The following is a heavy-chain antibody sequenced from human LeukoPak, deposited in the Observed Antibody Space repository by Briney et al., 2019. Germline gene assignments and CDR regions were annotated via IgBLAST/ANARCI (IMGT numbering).Heavy chain of an antibody. CDR2: ISGSGGST. Sequence: GRSLRLSCAASGFTFSSYAMSWVRQAPGKGLEWVSAISGSGGSTYYADSVKGRFTISRDNSKNTLYLQMNSLRAEDTATYYCAKRTMSALDSWGQGTLLIVSS. J-gene: IGHJ4*02. D-gene: IGHD5-24*01. CDR1: GFTFSSYA. CDR3: AKRTMSALDS. V-gene: IGHV3-23*01.